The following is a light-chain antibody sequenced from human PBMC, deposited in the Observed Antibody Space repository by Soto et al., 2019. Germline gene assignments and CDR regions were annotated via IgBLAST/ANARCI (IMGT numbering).Light chain of an antibody. CDR3: LRDFNSPCT. Sequence: AILMTQSPSSLSASVGDRVTITCRSGQGIGNDLAWFQQRPGKAPKLLIYAASGLQSGVPSRFSGSGSGTVFTLTISLLPHEDSANYYCLRDFNSPCTFGQGTKVEI. J-gene: IGKJ1*01. CDR1: QGIGND. CDR2: AAS. V-gene: IGKV1-6*01.